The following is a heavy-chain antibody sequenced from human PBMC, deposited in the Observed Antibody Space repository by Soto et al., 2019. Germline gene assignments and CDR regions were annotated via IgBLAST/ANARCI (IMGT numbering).Heavy chain of an antibody. Sequence: GGSLRLSCAASGFPFSHYWMHWVRQTPGKGLVWVSRINPAGTITNYADSVEGRFTISRDNADSALFLQMNSLSAEDTAIYYCTSDTFGLRDTWGQGALVTVSS. V-gene: IGHV3-74*01. CDR3: TSDTFGLRDT. CDR2: INPAGTIT. CDR1: GFPFSHYW. D-gene: IGHD3-16*01. J-gene: IGHJ5*02.